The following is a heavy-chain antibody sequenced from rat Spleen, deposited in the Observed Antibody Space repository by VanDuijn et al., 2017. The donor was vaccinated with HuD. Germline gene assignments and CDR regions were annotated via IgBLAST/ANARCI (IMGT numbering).Heavy chain of an antibody. Sequence: EVQLVESGGGLVQPGRSLKLSCVASGFTFNNYWMTWIRQAPGKGLEWVASITKTGNNTFYPDSVKGRFTISRDNAKSTLYLQMDSLRSEDTATYYCATDDEGIPPYYFDYWGQGVMVTVSS. D-gene: IGHD1-11*01. V-gene: IGHV5-31*01. J-gene: IGHJ2*01. CDR3: ATDDEGIPPYYFDY. CDR1: GFTFNNYW. CDR2: ITKTGNNT.